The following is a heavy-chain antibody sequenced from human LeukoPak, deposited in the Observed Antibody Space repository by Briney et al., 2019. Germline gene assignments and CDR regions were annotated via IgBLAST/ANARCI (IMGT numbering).Heavy chain of an antibody. CDR3: ATGITLVRGLHY. CDR1: GYSLTEFS. J-gene: IGHJ4*02. CDR2: FDPEDGET. D-gene: IGHD3-10*01. V-gene: IGHV1-24*01. Sequence: ASVKVSCKVSGYSLTEFSLHWVRQAPGKGLEWMGGFDPEDGETIYAQKLQGRIIKTEDTSTDTAYMELGSLRSDDTAVYYCATGITLVRGLHYWGQGTLVTVSS.